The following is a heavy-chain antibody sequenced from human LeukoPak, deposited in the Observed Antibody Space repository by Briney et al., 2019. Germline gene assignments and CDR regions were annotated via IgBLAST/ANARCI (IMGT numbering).Heavy chain of an antibody. J-gene: IGHJ3*02. V-gene: IGHV3-30-3*01. Sequence: GGSLRLPCAASGFTFSSYAMHWVRQAPGKGLEWVAVISYDGSNKYYADSVKGRFTISRDNSKNTLYLQMNSLRAEDTAVYYCASSPYYDILTGTHGAFDIWGQGTMVTVSS. CDR3: ASSPYYDILTGTHGAFDI. CDR1: GFTFSSYA. CDR2: ISYDGSNK. D-gene: IGHD3-9*01.